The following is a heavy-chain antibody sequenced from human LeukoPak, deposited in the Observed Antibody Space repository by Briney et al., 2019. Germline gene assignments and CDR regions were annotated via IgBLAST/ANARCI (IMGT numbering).Heavy chain of an antibody. V-gene: IGHV4-39*01. Sequence: SETLSLTCTVSGGSINSSSYYWGWIRQPPGKGLEWIGSIYYSGSTYYNPSLKSRVTISVDTSKNQFSLKLSSVTAADTAVYYCARSGSSWIFDYWGQGTLVTVSS. J-gene: IGHJ4*02. CDR3: ARSGSSWIFDY. CDR1: GGSINSSSYY. CDR2: IYYSGST. D-gene: IGHD6-13*01.